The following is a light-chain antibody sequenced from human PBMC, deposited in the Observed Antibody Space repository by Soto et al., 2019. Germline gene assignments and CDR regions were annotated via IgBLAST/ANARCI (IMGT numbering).Light chain of an antibody. V-gene: IGKV3-11*01. CDR3: QQRSSWPLT. CDR2: DAS. Sequence: EIVLTQSPATLSLSPGGRATLSCRASQSVRNYLAWYQQKPGQAPRLLIYDASNRATGIPARFRGSGSGTDFTLSITSLEPEDIAVYYCQQRSSWPLTFGGGTKGDIK. CDR1: QSVRNY. J-gene: IGKJ4*01.